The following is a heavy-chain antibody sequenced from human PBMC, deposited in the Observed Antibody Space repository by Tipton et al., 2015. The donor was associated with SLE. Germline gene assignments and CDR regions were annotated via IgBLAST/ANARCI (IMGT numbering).Heavy chain of an antibody. V-gene: IGHV4-39*07. CDR1: GGSISSGSYY. Sequence: TLSLTCTVSGGSISSGSYYWGWIRQPPGKGLEWIGSIYYSGSTYYNPSLKSRVTISVDTSKNQFSLKLSSVTAADTAVYYCAREGYSYGPFDYWGQGTLVTVSS. CDR3: AREGYSYGPFDY. CDR2: IYYSGST. D-gene: IGHD5-18*01. J-gene: IGHJ4*02.